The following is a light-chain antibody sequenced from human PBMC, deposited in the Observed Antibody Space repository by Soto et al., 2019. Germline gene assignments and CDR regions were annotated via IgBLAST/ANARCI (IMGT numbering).Light chain of an antibody. J-gene: IGKJ1*01. Sequence: EIVMTQSPATVSVSPGERATLSCRASQSVSSNLAWYQQKPGQVPRLLIYGASTRATGIPARFSGSGSGTEFTLTISSLQSEDFAVYYCQHYNNWPPWTFGQGTKVEIK. CDR3: QHYNNWPPWT. CDR1: QSVSSN. CDR2: GAS. V-gene: IGKV3-15*01.